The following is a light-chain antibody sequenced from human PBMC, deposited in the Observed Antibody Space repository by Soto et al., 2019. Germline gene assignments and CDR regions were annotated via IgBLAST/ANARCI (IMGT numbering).Light chain of an antibody. CDR3: VAWDDNLSSRV. J-gene: IGLJ3*02. V-gene: IGLV1-44*01. Sequence: QSVLTQPPSASGTPGQRVTISCSGSSSNIGSNTVNWYQQLPGTAPKLLIYSNNQRPSGVPDRFSGSKSGTSASLAITGLRPEDEADYYCVAWDDNLSSRVFGGGTKVTVL. CDR1: SSNIGSNT. CDR2: SNN.